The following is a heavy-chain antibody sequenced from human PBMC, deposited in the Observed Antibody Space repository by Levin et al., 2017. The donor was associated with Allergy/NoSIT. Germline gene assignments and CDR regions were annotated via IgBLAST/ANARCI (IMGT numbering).Heavy chain of an antibody. Sequence: GGSLRLSCAASGFIFDDYAMHWVRQAPGKGLEWVSLVSWDGGSAYYADSVKGRFTISRDNSKNSLYLQMNTLRAEDTALYYCAKDKLSHAPSGIDYWGQGTLVTVSS. J-gene: IGHJ4*02. CDR3: AKDKLSHAPSGIDY. V-gene: IGHV3-43D*03. CDR2: VSWDGGSA. CDR1: GFIFDDYA. D-gene: IGHD3-10*01.